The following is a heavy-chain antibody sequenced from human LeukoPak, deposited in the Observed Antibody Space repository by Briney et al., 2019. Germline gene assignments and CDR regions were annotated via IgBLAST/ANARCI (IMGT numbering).Heavy chain of an antibody. CDR2: IIPIFGTA. V-gene: IGHV1-69*05. D-gene: IGHD2-2*02. CDR3: ASEGRCSSTSCYTNYFDY. J-gene: IGHJ4*02. CDR1: GGTFSSYA. Sequence: SVKVSCKASGGTFSSYAISWVRQAPGQGLEWMGGIIPIFGTANYAQKFQGRVTITTDESTSTAYMELSSLRSEDTAVYYCASEGRCSSTSCYTNYFDYWGQGTLVTVSS.